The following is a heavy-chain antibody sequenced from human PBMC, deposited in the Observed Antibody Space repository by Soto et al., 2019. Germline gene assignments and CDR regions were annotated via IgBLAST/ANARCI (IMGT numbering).Heavy chain of an antibody. V-gene: IGHV3-23*01. CDR2: IGGSGGST. CDR3: AKDQDHYDFWSGSFDP. CDR1: GFTFSSYA. J-gene: IGHJ5*02. D-gene: IGHD3-3*01. Sequence: GGSLRLSCAASGFTFSSYAMSWVRQAPGKGLEWVSAIGGSGGSTYYADSVKGRFTISRDNSKNTLYLQMNSLRAEDTAVYYCAKDQDHYDFWSGSFDPWGQGSLVTVSS.